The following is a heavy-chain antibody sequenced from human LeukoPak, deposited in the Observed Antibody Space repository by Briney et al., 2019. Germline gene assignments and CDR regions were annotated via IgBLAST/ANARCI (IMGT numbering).Heavy chain of an antibody. CDR3: ARHTSYGHFDY. CDR1: GGSISSYY. J-gene: IGHJ4*02. D-gene: IGHD3-10*01. Sequence: PSETLSLTCTVSGGSISSYYWSWIRQPPGKGLEWIGYIYYSGSTNYNPSLKSRVTISVDTSKNQFSLKLSSVTAADTAVYYCARHTSYGHFDYWGQGTLVTVSS. CDR2: IYYSGST. V-gene: IGHV4-59*08.